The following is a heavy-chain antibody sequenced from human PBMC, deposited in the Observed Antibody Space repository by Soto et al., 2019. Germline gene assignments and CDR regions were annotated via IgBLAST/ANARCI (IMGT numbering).Heavy chain of an antibody. Sequence: QVQLVQSGAEVKKPGSSVKVSCKASGGTFSSYAISWVRQAPGQGLEWMGGIIPIFGTANYAQKFQGRVTITADESTSTAYMELSSLRSEETAVYYCASRHGDCSSTSCLRDAFDIWGQGTMVTVSS. D-gene: IGHD2-2*01. CDR2: IIPIFGTA. V-gene: IGHV1-69*01. CDR3: ASRHGDCSSTSCLRDAFDI. J-gene: IGHJ3*02. CDR1: GGTFSSYA.